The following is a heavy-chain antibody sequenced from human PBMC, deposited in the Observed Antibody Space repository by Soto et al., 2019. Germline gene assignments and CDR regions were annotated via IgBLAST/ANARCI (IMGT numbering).Heavy chain of an antibody. V-gene: IGHV3-33*01. CDR1: GFTFRSHG. D-gene: IGHD2-15*01. CDR3: GRWSDNEVVHP. Sequence: QVQLVESGGGVVQPGRSLRLSCEASGFTFRSHGMHWVRQAPGKGLEWLAVIWYDGSEKYYADSVKGRFTISRDNSKNTLYLQMNSLTVEYAAVYDWGRWSDNEVVHPWGEGTVVTVS. CDR2: IWYDGSEK. J-gene: IGHJ5*02.